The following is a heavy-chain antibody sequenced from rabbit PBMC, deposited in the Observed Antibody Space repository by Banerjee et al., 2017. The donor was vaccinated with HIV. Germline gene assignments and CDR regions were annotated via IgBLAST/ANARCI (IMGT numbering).Heavy chain of an antibody. D-gene: IGHD6-1*01. Sequence: QEQLEESGGDLVKPEGSLTLTCTASGFSFSSSYWICWVRQAPGKGLEWIVCIYIGDGDTYYASWAKGRFTISKTSSTTVTLQMTSLTAADTATYFCARDQGYYTYGYAGYVDLWGQGTLVTVS. CDR1: GFSFSSSYW. J-gene: IGHJ6*01. CDR2: IYIGDGDT. V-gene: IGHV1S45*01. CDR3: ARDQGYYTYGYAGYVDL.